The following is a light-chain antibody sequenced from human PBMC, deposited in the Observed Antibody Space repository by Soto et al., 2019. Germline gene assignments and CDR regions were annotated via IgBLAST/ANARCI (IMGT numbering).Light chain of an antibody. CDR1: QSISSY. CDR3: QQSYSXTWT. V-gene: IGKV1-39*01. CDR2: AAS. J-gene: IGKJ1*01. Sequence: DIQMTQSPSSLSASVGDRVTITCRASQSISSYLNWYQQKPGKAPKLLIYAASSLQSGVPSRFXGSGXGTXXXXXXXXXQPEDXAXXYCQQSYSXTWTFGQGTKVEIK.